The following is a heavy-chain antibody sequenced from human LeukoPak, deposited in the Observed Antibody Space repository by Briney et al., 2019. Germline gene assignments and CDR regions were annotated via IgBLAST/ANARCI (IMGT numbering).Heavy chain of an antibody. D-gene: IGHD5-24*01. J-gene: IGHJ4*02. V-gene: IGHV1-69*13. Sequence: SVKVSCKASGYTFTSYGISWVRQAPGQGLEWMGGIIPIFGTANYAQKFQGRVTITADESTSTAYMELSSLRSEDTAVYYCARENHRDGYSTFDYWGQGTLVTVSS. CDR3: ARENHRDGYSTFDY. CDR1: GYTFTSYG. CDR2: IIPIFGTA.